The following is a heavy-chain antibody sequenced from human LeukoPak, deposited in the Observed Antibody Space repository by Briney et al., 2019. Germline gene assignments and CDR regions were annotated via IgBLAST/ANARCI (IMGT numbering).Heavy chain of an antibody. J-gene: IGHJ3*02. D-gene: IGHD2-15*01. CDR3: ASRVVVAATGAFDI. Sequence: SETLSLTCTVSGGSISSSSYYWGWIRQPPGKGLEWIGSISYSGSTYYNPSLKSRVAISVDTSKNQFSLKLSSVTAADTAVYYCASRVVVAATGAFDIWGQGTMVTVSS. V-gene: IGHV4-39*07. CDR2: ISYSGST. CDR1: GGSISSSSYY.